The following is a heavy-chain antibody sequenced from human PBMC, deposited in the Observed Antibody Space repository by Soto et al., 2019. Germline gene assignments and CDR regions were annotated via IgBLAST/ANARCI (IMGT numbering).Heavy chain of an antibody. V-gene: IGHV3-11*01. CDR1: GFTFSDYY. CDR3: ARDKALNARLITISLAFDI. CDR2: ISSSGSTI. D-gene: IGHD3-9*01. J-gene: IGHJ3*02. Sequence: GESLKISCAASGFTFSDYYMSWIRQAPGKGLEWVSYISSSGSTIYYADSVKGRFTISRDNAKNSLYLQMNSLRAEHTAVYYCARDKALNARLITISLAFDIWGQGTMVTVSS.